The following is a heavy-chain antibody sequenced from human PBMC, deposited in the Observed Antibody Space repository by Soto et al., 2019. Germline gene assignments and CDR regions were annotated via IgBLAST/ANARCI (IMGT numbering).Heavy chain of an antibody. D-gene: IGHD2-8*01. CDR2: TYYRSKWYN. V-gene: IGHV6-1*01. CDR1: GDSVSTNSAT. Sequence: PSQTLSLTCAISGDSVSTNSATWDRIRQSPSRGLEWLGRTYYRSKWYNDYAVSVKGRITINPDTSNNQLSLQLNSVTPDDTAVYYCARLIGNSSLDSWGQGTLVTLSS. J-gene: IGHJ5*01. CDR3: ARLIGNSSLDS.